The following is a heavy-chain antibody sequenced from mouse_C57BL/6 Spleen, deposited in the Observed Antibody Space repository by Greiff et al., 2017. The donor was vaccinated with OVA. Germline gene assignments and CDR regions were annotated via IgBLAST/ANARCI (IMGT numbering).Heavy chain of an antibody. CDR2: INPNNGGT. Sequence: EVQLQQSGPELVKPGASVKISCKASGYTFTDYYMNWVKQSHGKSLEWIGDINPNNGGTSYNQKFKGKATLTVDKSSSTAYMELRSLTSEDSAVYYCARWELRLEYWGQGTTLTVSS. V-gene: IGHV1-26*01. CDR3: ARWELRLEY. J-gene: IGHJ2*01. D-gene: IGHD3-2*02. CDR1: GYTFTDYY.